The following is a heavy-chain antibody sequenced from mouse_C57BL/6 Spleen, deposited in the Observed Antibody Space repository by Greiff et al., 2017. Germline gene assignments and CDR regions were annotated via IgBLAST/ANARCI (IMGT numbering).Heavy chain of an antibody. CDR1: GYTFTDYY. CDR2: INPNNGGT. J-gene: IGHJ2*01. CDR3: ARRPITTVVAFDD. D-gene: IGHD1-1*01. V-gene: IGHV1-26*01. Sequence: EVQLQQSGPELVKPGASVKISCKASGYTFTDYYMNWVKQSHGKSLEWIGDINPNNGGTSYNQKFTGKATVTVDKSSSTAYMELRSLTSEDSAVYYCARRPITTVVAFDDWGQGTTLTVSS.